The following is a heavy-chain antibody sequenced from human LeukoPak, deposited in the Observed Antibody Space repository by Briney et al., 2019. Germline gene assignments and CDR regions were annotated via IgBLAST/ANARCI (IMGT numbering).Heavy chain of an antibody. CDR1: GFTFSSYG. CDR3: AKDPYDSSGYYLGGPDY. Sequence: HPGGSLRLSCAASGFTFSSYGMHWVRQAPGKGLEWVAVISYDGSNKYYADSVKGRFTISRDNSENTLYLQMNSLRAEDTAVYYCAKDPYDSSGYYLGGPDYWGQGTLVTVSS. J-gene: IGHJ4*02. CDR2: ISYDGSNK. V-gene: IGHV3-30*18. D-gene: IGHD3-22*01.